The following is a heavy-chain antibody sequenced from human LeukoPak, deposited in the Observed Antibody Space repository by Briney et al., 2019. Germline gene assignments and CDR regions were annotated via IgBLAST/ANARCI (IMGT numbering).Heavy chain of an antibody. CDR2: IYPGDSDT. V-gene: IGHV5-51*01. J-gene: IGHJ4*02. CDR1: GYSFTTYW. D-gene: IGHD3-10*01. Sequence: GESLKISCLGSGYSFTTYWIAWVRQMPGKGLEWMGIIYPGDSDTRYSPSFQGQVTISADKSISTAYLQWSSLKASDTAMYYCASPSTNYGSGSYYFWGQGTLVTVSS. CDR3: ASPSTNYGSGSYYF.